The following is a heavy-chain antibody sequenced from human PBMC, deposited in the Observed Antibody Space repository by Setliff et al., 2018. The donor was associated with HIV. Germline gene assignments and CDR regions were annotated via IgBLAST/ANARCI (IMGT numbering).Heavy chain of an antibody. J-gene: IGHJ4*02. CDR3: ARPNYYDSSGSFDY. D-gene: IGHD3-22*01. CDR1: GFTFINYS. CDR2: ISSDGGST. Sequence: GGSLRLSCAASGFTFINYSMNWVRQAPGKGLEYVSSISSDGGSTFYANSVKGRFTISRDNSKSTLYLQMGSLRAEDMAVYYCARPNYYDSSGSFDYWGQGTLVTVSS. V-gene: IGHV3-64*01.